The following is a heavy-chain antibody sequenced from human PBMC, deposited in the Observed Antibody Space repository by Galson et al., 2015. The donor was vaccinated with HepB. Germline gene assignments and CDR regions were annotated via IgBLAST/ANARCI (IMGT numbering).Heavy chain of an antibody. J-gene: IGHJ4*02. CDR2: ISSSSSYI. V-gene: IGHV3-21*01. D-gene: IGHD5-12*01. CDR3: AREESSIVATIHWVDY. Sequence: SLRLSCAASGFTFSSYSMNWVRQAPGKGLEWVSSISSSSSYIYYADSVKGRFTISRDNAKNSLYLQMNSLRAEDTAVYYCAREESSIVATIHWVDYWGQGTLVTVSS. CDR1: GFTFSSYS.